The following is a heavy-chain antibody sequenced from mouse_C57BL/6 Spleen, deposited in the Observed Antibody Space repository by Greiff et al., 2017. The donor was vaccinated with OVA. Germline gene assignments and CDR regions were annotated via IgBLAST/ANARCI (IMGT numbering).Heavy chain of an antibody. J-gene: IGHJ3*01. CDR3: ARNGNYVWFAY. CDR2: INPNNGGT. Sequence: EVQRVESGPELVKPGASVKMSCKASGYTFTDYNMHWVKQSHGKSLEWIGYINPNNGGTSYNQKFKGKATLTVNKSSSTAYMELRSLTSEDSAVYYCARNGNYVWFAYWGQGTLVTVSA. V-gene: IGHV1-22*01. CDR1: GYTFTDYN. D-gene: IGHD2-1*01.